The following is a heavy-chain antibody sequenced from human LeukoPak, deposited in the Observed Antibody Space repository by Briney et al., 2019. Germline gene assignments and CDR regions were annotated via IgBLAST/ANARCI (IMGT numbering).Heavy chain of an antibody. CDR2: LAAASGTR. D-gene: IGHD1-26*01. V-gene: IGHV3-23*01. CDR1: GFTFSSYA. J-gene: IGHJ4*02. Sequence: GGSLRLSCAASGFTFSSYAMSWVRQAPGQGLEWVAALAAASGTRYYANSVKGRFTISRDNSKNTVFLQMNSLRVEDTAVYYCAKGKVPDGKWDIDYWGQGTLVTVSS. CDR3: AKGKVPDGKWDIDY.